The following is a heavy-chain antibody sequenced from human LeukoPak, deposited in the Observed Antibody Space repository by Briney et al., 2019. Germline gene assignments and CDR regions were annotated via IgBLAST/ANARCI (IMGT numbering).Heavy chain of an antibody. Sequence: GGSLRLSCAASGFTFSKYWMQWVRQAPGKGLVWVSHINSDGNSTTYADSVKGRFTISRDNAKNTLYLQMNSLRAEDTAVYYCARADIFDYWGQGTLVTVSS. CDR2: INSDGNST. D-gene: IGHD2-15*01. V-gene: IGHV3-74*03. CDR3: ARADIFDY. J-gene: IGHJ4*02. CDR1: GFTFSKYW.